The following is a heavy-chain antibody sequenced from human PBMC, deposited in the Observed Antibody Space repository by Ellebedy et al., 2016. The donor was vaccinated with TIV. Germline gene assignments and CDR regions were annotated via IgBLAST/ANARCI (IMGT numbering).Heavy chain of an antibody. V-gene: IGHV3-23*01. J-gene: IGHJ6*02. CDR3: GRGSTGNYYAMDV. CDR1: GITFSSYA. D-gene: IGHD1-1*01. Sequence: GESLKISXAASGITFSSYAMSWVRPAPGRGLEWVSYITSGRHTTYYADFIKGRFVISRDNSRNTLYLQMNSLRAEDTAVYYCGRGSTGNYYAMDVWGQGTTVTVSS. CDR2: ITSGRHTT.